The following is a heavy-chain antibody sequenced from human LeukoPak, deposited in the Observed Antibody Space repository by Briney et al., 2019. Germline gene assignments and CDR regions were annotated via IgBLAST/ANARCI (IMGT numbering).Heavy chain of an antibody. CDR2: IKSKTDGGTT. CDR3: TTGIRAYYFDY. CDR1: GFTFTNAW. V-gene: IGHV3-15*01. J-gene: IGHJ4*02. Sequence: PGGSLRLSCAASGFTFTNAWMSWVRQAPGKVLEWVGRIKSKTDGGTTDYAAPVKGRFTISRDDSKNTLYLQMNSLKTEDTAVYYCTTGIRAYYFDYWGQGTLVTVSS.